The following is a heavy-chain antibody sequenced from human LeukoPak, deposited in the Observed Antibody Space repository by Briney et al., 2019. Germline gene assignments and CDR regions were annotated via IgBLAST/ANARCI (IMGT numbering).Heavy chain of an antibody. Sequence: GRSLRLSCAASGFTFDDYGMSWVRPAPGKGLEWVSGINWNGGSTGYADSVKGRFTISRDNAKNSLYLQMNSLRAEDTALYYCARFNGDYYRIDYWGQGTLVTVSS. D-gene: IGHD4-17*01. J-gene: IGHJ4*02. CDR3: ARFNGDYYRIDY. CDR2: INWNGGST. V-gene: IGHV3-20*04. CDR1: GFTFDDYG.